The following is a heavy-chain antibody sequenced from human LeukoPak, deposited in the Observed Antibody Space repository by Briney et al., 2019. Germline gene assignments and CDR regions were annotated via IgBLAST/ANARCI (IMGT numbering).Heavy chain of an antibody. CDR3: AREKEDTMVRGVIYYMDV. D-gene: IGHD3-10*01. Sequence: PSETLSLTCAVYGGSFSDYYWSWIRQPPGKGLEWIGEINHSGSTNYNPSLKSRVTISVDTSKNQFSLKLSSVTAADTAVYYCAREKEDTMVRGVIYYMDVWGKGTTVTVSS. J-gene: IGHJ6*03. CDR1: GGSFSDYY. V-gene: IGHV4-34*01. CDR2: INHSGST.